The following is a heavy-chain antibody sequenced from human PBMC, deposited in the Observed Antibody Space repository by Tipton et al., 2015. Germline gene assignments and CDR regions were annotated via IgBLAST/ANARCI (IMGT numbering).Heavy chain of an antibody. CDR1: GYTFTSYG. CDR2: ISAYNGNT. CDR3: AREVGDYGDLDWYFDL. V-gene: IGHV1-18*01. J-gene: IGHJ2*01. Sequence: QLVQSGAEVKKSGASVKVSCKASGYTFTSYGISWVRQAPGQGPEWMGWISAYNGNTNYAQRLQGRVTMTTDSSTSTAYMELSSLRSADAAVYYCAREVGDYGDLDWYFDLWGRGALVTVSS. D-gene: IGHD4-17*01.